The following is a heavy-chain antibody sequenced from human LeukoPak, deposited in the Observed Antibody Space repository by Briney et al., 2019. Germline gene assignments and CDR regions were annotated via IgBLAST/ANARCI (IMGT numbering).Heavy chain of an antibody. CDR3: ARDFPRGNAFDI. Sequence: ASVKVSCKASGYAFTSYGISWVRQAPGQGLEWMGWISAYNGNTNYAQKLQGRVTMTTDTSTSTAYMELRSLRSDDTAVYYCARDFPRGNAFDIWGQGTMVTVSS. CDR2: ISAYNGNT. CDR1: GYAFTSYG. J-gene: IGHJ3*02. V-gene: IGHV1-18*01. D-gene: IGHD2-15*01.